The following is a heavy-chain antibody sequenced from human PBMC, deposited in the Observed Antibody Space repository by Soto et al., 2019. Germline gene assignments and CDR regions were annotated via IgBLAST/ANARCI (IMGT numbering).Heavy chain of an antibody. Sequence: GGSLRLSCIASGFTLSTYSMTWVRQAPGKGLEWLSYISKSSTTINYADSVKGRFTISRDNAKNSAYLEMSSLRDEDSAVYYCARDPPNFYYYGMDVWGQGTTVTVSS. CDR3: ARDPPNFYYYGMDV. CDR2: ISKSSTTI. J-gene: IGHJ6*02. CDR1: GFTLSTYS. V-gene: IGHV3-48*02.